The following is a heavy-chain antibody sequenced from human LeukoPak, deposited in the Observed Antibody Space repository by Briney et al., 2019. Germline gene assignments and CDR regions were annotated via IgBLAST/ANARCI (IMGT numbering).Heavy chain of an antibody. D-gene: IGHD3-22*01. V-gene: IGHV4-4*07. J-gene: IGHJ4*02. CDR1: GGPISSYY. Sequence: SETLSLTCTVSGGPISSYYWSWIRQPAGKGLEWIGRIYTSGSTNYNPSLKSRVTMSVDTSKNQFSLKLSSVTAADTAVYYCARVKLNYYDSSGVQYYFDYWGQGTLVTVSS. CDR2: IYTSGST. CDR3: ARVKLNYYDSSGVQYYFDY.